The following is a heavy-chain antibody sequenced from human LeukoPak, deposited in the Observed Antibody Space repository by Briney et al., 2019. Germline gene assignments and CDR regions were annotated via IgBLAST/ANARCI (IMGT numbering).Heavy chain of an antibody. CDR3: ARDKGTWYYYGMDV. CDR2: INPNSGGT. Sequence: ASVKVSCKASGYTFTGYYMHWVRQAPGQGLEWMGWINPNSGGTNYAQKFQGRVTMTRDTSISTAYMELNRLRSDDTAVYYCARDKGTWYYYGMDVWGQGTTVTVSS. V-gene: IGHV1-2*02. D-gene: IGHD1-1*01. CDR1: GYTFTGYY. J-gene: IGHJ6*02.